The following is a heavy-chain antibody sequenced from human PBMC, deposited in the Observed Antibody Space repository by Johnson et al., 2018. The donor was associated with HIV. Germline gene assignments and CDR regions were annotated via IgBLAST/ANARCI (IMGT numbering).Heavy chain of an antibody. V-gene: IGHV3-20*04. CDR2: INWNGGSI. J-gene: IGHJ3*02. D-gene: IGHD3-16*01. CDR1: GFNFDDYA. Sequence: LQLVESGGGLVQPGRSLILSCAASGFNFDDYAMSRVRQVPGTGLEGVSGINWNGGSIGYADSVKGRFTISRDNAKNSLSLQINSLRADYTAVYYCARGGSDAFDIWGQGTMVTVSS. CDR3: ARGGSDAFDI.